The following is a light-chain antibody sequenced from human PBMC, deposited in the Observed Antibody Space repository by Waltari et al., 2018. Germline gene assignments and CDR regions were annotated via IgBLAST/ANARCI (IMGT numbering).Light chain of an antibody. V-gene: IGKV3-20*01. Sequence: EIVLTQSPGTLSLSPGERATLSCRASQSVSSSYLAWYQQKPGPAPRLLIYGASSRATGIPDRFSGSGSVTDFTLTISRLEPEDFAVYYCQQYGSSPPWTFGQGTKVEIK. CDR3: QQYGSSPPWT. CDR2: GAS. J-gene: IGKJ1*01. CDR1: QSVSSSY.